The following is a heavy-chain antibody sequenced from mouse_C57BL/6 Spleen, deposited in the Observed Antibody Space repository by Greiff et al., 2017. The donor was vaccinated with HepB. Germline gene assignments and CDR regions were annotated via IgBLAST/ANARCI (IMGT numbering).Heavy chain of an antibody. CDR3: ARDDYYGSYWYFDV. J-gene: IGHJ1*03. D-gene: IGHD1-1*01. V-gene: IGHV2-2*01. CDR2: IWSGGST. CDR1: GFSLTSYG. Sequence: VKLQESGPGLVQPSQSLSITCTVSGFSLTSYGVHWVRQSPGKGLEWLGVIWSGGSTDYNAAFISRLSISKDNSKSQVFFKMNSLQADDTAIYYCARDDYYGSYWYFDVWGTGTTVTVSS.